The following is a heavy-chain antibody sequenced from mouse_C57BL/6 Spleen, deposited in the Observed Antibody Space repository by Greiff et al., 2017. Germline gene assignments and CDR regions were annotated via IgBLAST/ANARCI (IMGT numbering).Heavy chain of an antibody. J-gene: IGHJ3*01. V-gene: IGHV1-64*01. CDR3: ARDYGSSPFAY. D-gene: IGHD1-1*01. CDR2: IHPNSGST. Sequence: QVQLQQPGAELVKPGASVKLSCKASGYTFTSYWMHWVKQRPGQGLEWIGMIHPNSGSTKYNEKFKSKATLTVDKSSSTAYMQLSSLTSEDSAVYYCARDYGSSPFAYWGQGTLVTVSA. CDR1: GYTFTSYW.